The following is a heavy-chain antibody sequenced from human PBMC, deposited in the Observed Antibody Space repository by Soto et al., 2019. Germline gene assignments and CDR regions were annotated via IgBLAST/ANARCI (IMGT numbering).Heavy chain of an antibody. CDR2: IHPGDSDT. CDR1: GFSFSRYT. V-gene: IGHV5-51*01. Sequence: GESLKISCVGSGFSFSRYTVGWVRQVPGKGLEWMGIIHPGDSDTIYSPSFQGQVTISADKSISTAYLQWSSLKASDTAMYYCTLSYGDSYYYYYGMDVWGQGTTVTVSS. J-gene: IGHJ6*02. CDR3: TLSYGDSYYYYYGMDV. D-gene: IGHD4-17*01.